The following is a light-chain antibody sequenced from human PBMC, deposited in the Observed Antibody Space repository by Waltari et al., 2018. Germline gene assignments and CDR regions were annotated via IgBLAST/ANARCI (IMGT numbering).Light chain of an antibody. CDR2: EAT. CDR1: QSIGSW. V-gene: IGKV1-5*03. Sequence: DIQMTQSPSTLSASVGDRVTITCRASQSIGSWLAWYQQKPGKATKLLIYEATSLESGVPSRFRASGSGTEFTLTISSLQPDDFATYYCQRYNSYPITFGPGTKVDI. CDR3: QRYNSYPIT. J-gene: IGKJ3*01.